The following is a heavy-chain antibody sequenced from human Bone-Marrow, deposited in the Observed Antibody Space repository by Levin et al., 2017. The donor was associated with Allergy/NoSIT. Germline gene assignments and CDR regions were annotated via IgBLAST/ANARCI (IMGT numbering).Heavy chain of an antibody. J-gene: IGHJ4*02. D-gene: IGHD5-18*01. V-gene: IGHV3-33*01. CDR3: ARAGYSYGTIDY. CDR1: GFTFSSYG. Sequence: GESLKISCAASGFTFSSYGMHWVRQAPGKGLEWVAVIWYDGSNKYYADSVKGRFTISRDNSKNTLYLQMNSLRAEDTAVYYCARAGYSYGTIDYWGQGTLVTVSS. CDR2: IWYDGSNK.